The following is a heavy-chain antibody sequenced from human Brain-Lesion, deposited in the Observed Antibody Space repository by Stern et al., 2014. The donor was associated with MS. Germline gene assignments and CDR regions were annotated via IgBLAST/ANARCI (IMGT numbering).Heavy chain of an antibody. D-gene: IGHD3-3*01. CDR3: AHRRPHYASWDNGDFDY. Sequence: QVTLKESGPALVTPTQTLTLTCTFSGFSLRTDGVGVGWVRQPPGQALESLALIYWDNDNRDSPSLRSRLTITKDTSRNQVVLTMTNMDPVDTATYYCAHRRPHYASWDNGDFDYWGQGALVTVSS. V-gene: IGHV2-5*02. J-gene: IGHJ4*02. CDR2: IYWDNDN. CDR1: GFSLRTDGVG.